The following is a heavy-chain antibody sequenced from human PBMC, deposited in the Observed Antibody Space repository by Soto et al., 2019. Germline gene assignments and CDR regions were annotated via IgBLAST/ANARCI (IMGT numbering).Heavy chain of an antibody. V-gene: IGHV1-2*02. Sequence: GASGKVSCKTSGYTFSAYYMHWVRQAPGQGLEWMGWINPNSGGTLYAQKFQGRVTMTRDTSISTAYMELSRLRSDDTAVYYCARGGTFAYDTSGYSVYWGQGTPVTVSS. CDR2: INPNSGGT. J-gene: IGHJ4*02. CDR3: ARGGTFAYDTSGYSVY. D-gene: IGHD3-22*01. CDR1: GYTFSAYY.